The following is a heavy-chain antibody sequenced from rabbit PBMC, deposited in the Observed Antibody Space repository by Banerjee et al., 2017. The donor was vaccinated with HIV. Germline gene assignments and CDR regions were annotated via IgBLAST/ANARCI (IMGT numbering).Heavy chain of an antibody. J-gene: IGHJ6*01. CDR1: GFSFSSSYY. V-gene: IGHV1S45*01. CDR3: ARDPAGYTSL. Sequence: QEQLEESGGDLVKPEGSLTLTCTASGFSFSSSYYMCWVRQAPGKGLELIACIYAGSSGSTYYASWAKGRFTISKPSSTTVTLQMTSLTAADTAAYFCARDPAGYTSLWGPGTLVTVS. D-gene: IGHD7-1*01. CDR2: IYAGSSGST.